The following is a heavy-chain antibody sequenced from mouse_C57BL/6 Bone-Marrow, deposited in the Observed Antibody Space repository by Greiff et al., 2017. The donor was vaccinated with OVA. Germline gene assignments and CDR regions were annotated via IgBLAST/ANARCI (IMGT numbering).Heavy chain of an antibody. CDR2: IDPSDSYT. CDR1: GYTFTSYW. CDR3: ARKGAYES. V-gene: IGHV1-69*01. D-gene: IGHD2-3*01. Sequence: LQQPGAELVMPGASVKLSCKASGYTFTSYWMHWVKQRPGQGLEWIGEIDPSDSYTNYNQKFKGKSTLTVDKSSSTAYMQLSSLTSEDSAVYYCARKGAYESWGQGTLVTVSA. J-gene: IGHJ3*01.